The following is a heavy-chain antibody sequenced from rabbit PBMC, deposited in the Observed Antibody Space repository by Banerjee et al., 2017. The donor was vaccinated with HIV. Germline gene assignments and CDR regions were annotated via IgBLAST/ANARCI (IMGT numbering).Heavy chain of an antibody. Sequence: QEQLVESGGGLVQPEGSLTLTCKASGFSFSSGYDMCWVRQAPGKGLEWIAYIGTGSSVYYASWAKGRFTISKTSSTTVTLQMTSLTAADTATYFCARSQSSTDWGFNLWGPGTLVTVS. CDR2: IGTGSSV. CDR3: ARSQSSTDWGFNL. CDR1: GFSFSSGYD. D-gene: IGHD4-1*01. J-gene: IGHJ4*01. V-gene: IGHV1S45*01.